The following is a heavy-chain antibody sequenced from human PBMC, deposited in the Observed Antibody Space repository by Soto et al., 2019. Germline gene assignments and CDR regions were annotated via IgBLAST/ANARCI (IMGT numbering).Heavy chain of an antibody. V-gene: IGHV1-58*01. Sequence: SVKVYCKAAGFTLTRSSVQRVRQAHGQRLEWIGWIVVGSGNTNYAQKFQERVTITRDMSTSTAYMELSSLRSEDTAVYYCAAETYYDFWSGYPSFDYWGQGILVTVSS. D-gene: IGHD3-3*01. J-gene: IGHJ4*02. CDR2: IVVGSGNT. CDR3: AAETYYDFWSGYPSFDY. CDR1: GFTLTRSS.